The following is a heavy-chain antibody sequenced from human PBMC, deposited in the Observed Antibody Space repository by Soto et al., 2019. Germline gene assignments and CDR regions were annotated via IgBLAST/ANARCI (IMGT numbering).Heavy chain of an antibody. D-gene: IGHD3-10*01. J-gene: IGHJ3*02. Sequence: PSETLSLTCTVSGGAISSYYWSWIRQPPGMGLEWIGYIYYSGSTNYNPSLKSRVTISVDTSKNQFSLKLSSVTAADTAVYYCARLHPLGLLWLGRREDAFDIWGQGTMVT. V-gene: IGHV4-59*08. CDR2: IYYSGST. CDR3: ARLHPLGLLWLGRREDAFDI. CDR1: GGAISSYY.